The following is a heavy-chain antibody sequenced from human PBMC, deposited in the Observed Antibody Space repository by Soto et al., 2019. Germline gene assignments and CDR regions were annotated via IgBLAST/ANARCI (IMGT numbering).Heavy chain of an antibody. CDR3: ARVSWSYSRSMIDY. CDR2: INRNGCST. J-gene: IGHJ4*02. Sequence: EVQLVESGGGVVRPGGSLRLSCTASGFTFDDYGMTWVRQAPGKGLEWVSGINRNGCSTAYADSVKARVTISRDNAKNTLFLQLNSLRAEDTALYYCARVSWSYSRSMIDYWGQSTLVTVSS. V-gene: IGHV3-20*04. D-gene: IGHD1-26*01. CDR1: GFTFDDYG.